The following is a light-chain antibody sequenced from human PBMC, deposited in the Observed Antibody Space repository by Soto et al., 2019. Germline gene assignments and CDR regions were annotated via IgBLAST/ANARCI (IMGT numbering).Light chain of an antibody. J-gene: IGKJ5*01. CDR1: QSVSSNY. CDR2: RAS. CDR3: QQYGSSPRT. Sequence: NVLKHSPGTLSLSPGERATLHCRASQSVSSNYLAWYQQKPGQAPKVLIYRASSRATGIPDRFSGSGSGTDFTLTVSRLEPEDFAVYYCQQYGSSPRTFGQGTLLEIK. V-gene: IGKV3-20*01.